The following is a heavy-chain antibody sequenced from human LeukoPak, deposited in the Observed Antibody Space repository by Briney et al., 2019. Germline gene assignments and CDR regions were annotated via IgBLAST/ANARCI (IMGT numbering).Heavy chain of an antibody. CDR3: SRYCITTSCSRDYPDSYYGMDV. D-gene: IGHD2-2*01. V-gene: IGHV3-74*01. Sequence: PGGSLRLSCAASGFIFGGLWMHWVRQAPGPGLVRVSRINNDCSNTYYADSVKGRFTISRDDSKSTVHLQMSSLRDEDTAIYYCSRYCITTSCSRDYPDSYYGMDVWGQGTSVTVS. CDR1: GFIFGGLW. CDR2: INNDCSNT. J-gene: IGHJ6*02.